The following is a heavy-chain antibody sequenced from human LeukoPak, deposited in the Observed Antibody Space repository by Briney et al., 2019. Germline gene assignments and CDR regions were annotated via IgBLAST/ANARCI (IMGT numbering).Heavy chain of an antibody. CDR2: ISTSGRST. D-gene: IGHD3-10*01. V-gene: IGHV3-23*01. CDR3: AKGLNAYGSGSYSHLVAFDM. J-gene: IGHJ3*02. Sequence: PGGSLRLSCAASGFTFSTYAMSWVRQAPGKGLEWVSTISTSGRSTYYAASVKGRFTIPRDNSKNTLFLQMNSLRAEDTAVYYCAKGLNAYGSGSYSHLVAFDMWGQGTMVTVSS. CDR1: GFTFSTYA.